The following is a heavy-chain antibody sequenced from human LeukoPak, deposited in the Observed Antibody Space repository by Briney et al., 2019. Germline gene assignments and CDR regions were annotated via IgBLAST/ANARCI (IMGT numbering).Heavy chain of an antibody. V-gene: IGHV3-21*01. CDR2: ISSSSSYI. Sequence: TGGSLRLSCAASGFTFSSYSMNWVRQAPGKGLEWVSSISSSSSYIYYADSVKGRFTISRDNAKNSLYLQMNSLRAEDTAVYYCAIDGGYSYGSPPLIRYYYYYMDVWGKGTTVTVSS. J-gene: IGHJ6*03. CDR3: AIDGGYSYGSPPLIRYYYYYMDV. D-gene: IGHD5-18*01. CDR1: GFTFSSYS.